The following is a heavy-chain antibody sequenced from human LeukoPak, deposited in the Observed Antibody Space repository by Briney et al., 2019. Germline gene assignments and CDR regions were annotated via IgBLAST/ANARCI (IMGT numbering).Heavy chain of an antibody. CDR2: ISGSVGST. D-gene: IGHD3-22*01. Sequence: PGGSLRLSCAASGFTFSSYAMSWVRQARGKGMEWVSAISGSVGSTYYADSVKGRFTISRDNSKNTLYLQMNSLRAEDTAVYYCAKYDGGYYYGSIDYWGQGTLVTVSS. CDR1: GFTFSSYA. V-gene: IGHV3-23*01. CDR3: AKYDGGYYYGSIDY. J-gene: IGHJ4*02.